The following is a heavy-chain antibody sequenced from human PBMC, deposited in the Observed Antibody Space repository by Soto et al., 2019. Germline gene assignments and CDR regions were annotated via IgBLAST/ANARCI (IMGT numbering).Heavy chain of an antibody. CDR2: ISYDGSNK. CDR1: GFTFSSYA. J-gene: IGHJ4*02. Sequence: GGSLSLSCAASGFTFSSYAMHWVRQAPGKGLEWVAVISYDGSNKYYADPVKGRFTISRDNSKNTLYLQMNSLRAEDTAGYYCARDQGLGIAAAGTTTYQGFDYWGQGNPVPVPS. D-gene: IGHD6-13*01. V-gene: IGHV3-30-3*01. CDR3: ARDQGLGIAAAGTTTYQGFDY.